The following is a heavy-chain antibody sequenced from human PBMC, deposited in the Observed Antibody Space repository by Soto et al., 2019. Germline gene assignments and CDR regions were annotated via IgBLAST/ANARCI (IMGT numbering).Heavy chain of an antibody. D-gene: IGHD1-26*01. J-gene: IGHJ4*02. CDR1: GFTFSSYW. CDR2: INSDGSST. CDR3: AREWGSYVRSWPYRDY. V-gene: IGHV3-74*01. Sequence: PGGSVRLSCAASGFTFSSYWMHWVRQAPGKGLVWVSRINSDGSSTSYADSVKGRFTISRDNAKNTLYLQMNSLRAEDTAVYYCAREWGSYVRSWPYRDYWGQGTLVTVSS.